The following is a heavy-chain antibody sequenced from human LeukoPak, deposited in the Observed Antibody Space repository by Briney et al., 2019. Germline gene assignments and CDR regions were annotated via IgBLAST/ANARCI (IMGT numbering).Heavy chain of an antibody. J-gene: IGHJ3*02. D-gene: IGHD3-10*01. CDR1: GFTFSSYS. CDR3: AKDLRRRYYFGSGSRGGTFDI. Sequence: GGSLRLSCAASGFTFSSYSMNWVRQAPGKGLEWVSYISSSSSTIYYADSVKGRFTISRDNAKNSLYLQMNSLRAEDTAVYYCAKDLRRRYYFGSGSRGGTFDIWGQGTMVTVSS. V-gene: IGHV3-48*01. CDR2: ISSSSSTI.